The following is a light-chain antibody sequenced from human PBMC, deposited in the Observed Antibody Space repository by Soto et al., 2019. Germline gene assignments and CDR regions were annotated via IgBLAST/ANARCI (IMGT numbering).Light chain of an antibody. CDR2: EAS. Sequence: EIVLTQSPATLSSSPGERATLSCRASQTVGVRLAWYQHKPGQAPRLIIYEASNRADGIPARFSGSGSGTDFTLTITSLEPEDVAFYYCHQRQRWSRTFGQGTKVDI. CDR1: QTVGVR. V-gene: IGKV3-11*01. CDR3: HQRQRWSRT. J-gene: IGKJ1*01.